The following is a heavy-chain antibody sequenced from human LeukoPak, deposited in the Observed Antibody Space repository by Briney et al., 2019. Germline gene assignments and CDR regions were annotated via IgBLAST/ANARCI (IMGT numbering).Heavy chain of an antibody. Sequence: GGSLRLSCAASGFTFSSNAMSWVRQAPGKGLEWVSGISGSGSNTYYADSVKGRFTISRDNSKNTLYLQMNSLRAEDTAVYYCAKDPSDTAMVTFDYWGQGTLVTVSS. CDR3: AKDPSDTAMVTFDY. D-gene: IGHD5-18*01. J-gene: IGHJ4*02. CDR2: ISGSGSNT. CDR1: GFTFSSNA. V-gene: IGHV3-23*01.